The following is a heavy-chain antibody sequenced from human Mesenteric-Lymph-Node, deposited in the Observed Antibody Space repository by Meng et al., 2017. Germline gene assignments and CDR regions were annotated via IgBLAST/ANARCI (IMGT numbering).Heavy chain of an antibody. CDR1: GYTFTSYD. D-gene: IGHD2-15*01. CDR3: ARDCSGGSCYSD. Sequence: ASVKVSCKASGYTFTSYDINWVRPATGQGLEWMGWMNPNSGNTGYAQKFQGRVTMTRDKSISTAYMELSRLRSDDTAVYYCARDCSGGSCYSDWGQGTLVTVSS. V-gene: IGHV1-8*01. J-gene: IGHJ4*02. CDR2: MNPNSGNT.